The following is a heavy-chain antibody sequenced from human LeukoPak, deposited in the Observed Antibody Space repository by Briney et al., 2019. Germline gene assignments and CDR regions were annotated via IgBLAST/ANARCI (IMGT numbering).Heavy chain of an antibody. CDR3: ARDQGSGINYYYYYMDV. V-gene: IGHV3-73*01. D-gene: IGHD3-10*01. CDR2: IRSTANGYAT. CDR1: GFTFSGSA. Sequence: GGSLRLSCAASGFTFSGSALHWVRQASGKGLEWVGRIRSTANGYATAYAASVKGRFTISRDNAKNSLYLQMNSLRAEDTAVYYCARDQGSGINYYYYYMDVWGKGTTVTVSS. J-gene: IGHJ6*03.